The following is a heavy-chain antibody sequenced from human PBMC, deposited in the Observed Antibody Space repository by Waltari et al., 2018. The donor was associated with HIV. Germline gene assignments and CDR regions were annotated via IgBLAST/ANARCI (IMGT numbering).Heavy chain of an antibody. Sequence: QVQLQQWGAGLLKPSETLSLTCAVYGGSFSGYYWSWIRQPPGKGLEWIGEINHSGSTNYNPSLKSRVTISVDTSKNQFSLKLSSVTAADTAVYYCARPQLRDYYDSSGGHDAFDIWGQGTMVTVSS. J-gene: IGHJ3*02. CDR3: ARPQLRDYYDSSGGHDAFDI. CDR2: INHSGST. V-gene: IGHV4-34*01. CDR1: GGSFSGYY. D-gene: IGHD3-22*01.